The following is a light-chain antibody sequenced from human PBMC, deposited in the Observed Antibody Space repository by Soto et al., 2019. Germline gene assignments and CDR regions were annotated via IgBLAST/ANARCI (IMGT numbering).Light chain of an antibody. CDR2: DVS. CDR1: QSVSRN. Sequence: EIVLTQSPGTLSLSPGESATPXGXXSQSVSRNLACYQQTHXQAPRLXXYDVSTRANGIPTRCSGGGSGTELTLTISSLQSEDFAVYADQQYNRCPPYTFGQGTKVDIK. J-gene: IGKJ2*01. CDR3: QQYNRCPPYT. V-gene: IGKV3D-15*01.